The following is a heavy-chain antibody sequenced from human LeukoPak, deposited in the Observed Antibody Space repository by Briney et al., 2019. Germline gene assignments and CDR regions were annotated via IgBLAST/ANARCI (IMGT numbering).Heavy chain of an antibody. CDR1: GFTFSSYW. CDR2: ISSSGSTI. J-gene: IGHJ3*02. D-gene: IGHD6-25*01. Sequence: GGSLRLSCAASGFTFSSYWMNWVRQAPGKGLEWVSYISSSGSTIYYADSVKGRFTISRDNAKNSLYLQMNSLRAEDTAVYYCAKDAALYISLDAFDIWGQGTMVTVSS. V-gene: IGHV3-48*04. CDR3: AKDAALYISLDAFDI.